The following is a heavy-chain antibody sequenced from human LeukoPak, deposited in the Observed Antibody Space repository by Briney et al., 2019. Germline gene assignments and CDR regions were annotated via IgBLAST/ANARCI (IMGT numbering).Heavy chain of an antibody. Sequence: SETLSLTCAVYGGSFSGYYWSWIRQPPGKGLEWIGEINHSGSTNYNPSLKSRVTISVDTSKNQFSLKLSSVTAADSAVYYCARVYDSSGYYTRPFDYWGQGTLVTVSS. CDR2: INHSGST. CDR3: ARVYDSSGYYTRPFDY. CDR1: GGSFSGYY. D-gene: IGHD3-22*01. J-gene: IGHJ4*02. V-gene: IGHV4-34*01.